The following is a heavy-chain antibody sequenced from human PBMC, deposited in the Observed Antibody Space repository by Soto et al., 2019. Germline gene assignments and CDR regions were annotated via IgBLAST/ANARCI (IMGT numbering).Heavy chain of an antibody. J-gene: IGHJ4*02. D-gene: IGHD2-2*01. CDR3: ARYGVVVVPAAMRRPPFDY. Sequence: EVQLLESGGGLVQPGGSLRLSCAASGFTFSSYAMSWVRQAPGKGLEWVSAISGSGGSTYYADSVKGRFTISRDNSKNTLYLQMNGLRAEDTAVYYCARYGVVVVPAAMRRPPFDYWGQGTLVTVSS. CDR1: GFTFSSYA. V-gene: IGHV3-23*01. CDR2: ISGSGGST.